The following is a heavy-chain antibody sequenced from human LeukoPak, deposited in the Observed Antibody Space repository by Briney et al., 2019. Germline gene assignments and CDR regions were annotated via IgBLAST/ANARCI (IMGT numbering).Heavy chain of an antibody. CDR3: ARFVSDYYDSSGYYQTLDY. Sequence: ASVKVSCKASGYTFTGNYIHWVRQAPGQGFEWMGRISPNSGGTKFAQKFQGRVTMTRDTSISTAYMELSRLRSDDTAVYYCARFVSDYYDSSGYYQTLDYWGQGTLVTVSS. V-gene: IGHV1-2*02. CDR1: GYTFTGNY. D-gene: IGHD3-22*01. CDR2: ISPNSGGT. J-gene: IGHJ4*02.